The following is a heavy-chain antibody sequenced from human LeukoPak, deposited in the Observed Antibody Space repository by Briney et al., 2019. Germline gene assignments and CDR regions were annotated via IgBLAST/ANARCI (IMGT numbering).Heavy chain of an antibody. Sequence: ASVKVSCKASGYTFTSYGISWVRQAPGQGLEWMGRINPNRGGTNYAQKFQGRVTMTRDTAISTDYMELSRLRSDDTAVYYCARDFYCSSTSCHSDWGQGTMVTVSS. V-gene: IGHV1-2*06. D-gene: IGHD2-2*01. J-gene: IGHJ3*01. CDR3: ARDFYCSSTSCHSD. CDR2: INPNRGGT. CDR1: GYTFTSYG.